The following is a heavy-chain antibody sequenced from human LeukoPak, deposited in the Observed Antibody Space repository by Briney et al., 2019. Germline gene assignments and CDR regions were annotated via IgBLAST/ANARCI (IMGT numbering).Heavy chain of an antibody. V-gene: IGHV3-30*02. CDR3: ASKDSNSDAFDI. J-gene: IGHJ3*02. CDR2: IRYDGSNK. Sequence: GGSLRLSCTVSGFTVSSNSMSWVRQAPGKGLEWVAFIRYDGSNKYYADSVKGRFTISRDNSKNTLYLQMNSLRAEDTAVYYCASKDSNSDAFDIWGQGTMVTVSS. D-gene: IGHD3-22*01. CDR1: GFTVSSNS.